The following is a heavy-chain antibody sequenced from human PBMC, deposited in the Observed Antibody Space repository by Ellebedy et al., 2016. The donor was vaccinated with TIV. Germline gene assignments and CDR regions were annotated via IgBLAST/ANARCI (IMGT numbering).Heavy chain of an antibody. CDR1: GYSISTGYY. CDR2: IYQSGST. D-gene: IGHD2-15*01. Sequence: MPSETLPLTCTVSGYSISTGYYWAWIRQPPGKGLEWIGTIYQSGSTSYYPSLKSRVTISVDTSKNQFSLKLSSVTAADTAVYYCARRITGQCAGGTCRLYYFDYWGQGTLVTVSS. V-gene: IGHV4-38-2*02. J-gene: IGHJ4*02. CDR3: ARRITGQCAGGTCRLYYFDY.